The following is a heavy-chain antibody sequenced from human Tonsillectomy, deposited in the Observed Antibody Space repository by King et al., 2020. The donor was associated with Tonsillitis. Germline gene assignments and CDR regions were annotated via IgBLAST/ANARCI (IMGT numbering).Heavy chain of an antibody. CDR3: VKETSGWYDY. Sequence: VQLVESGGGLVQPGGSLRLSCSASGFTFNSYAMYWVRQAPGKGLEYVSGISSNGGNTDYADSVKDRFIISRDNSKNTLYLQMSSLTAEDTAVYFCVKETSGWYDYWGQGPLVTVSS. J-gene: IGHJ4*02. CDR2: ISSNGGNT. D-gene: IGHD6-19*01. V-gene: IGHV3-64D*06. CDR1: GFTFNSYA.